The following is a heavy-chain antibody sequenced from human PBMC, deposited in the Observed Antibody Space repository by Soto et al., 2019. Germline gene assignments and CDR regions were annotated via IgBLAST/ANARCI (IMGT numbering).Heavy chain of an antibody. J-gene: IGHJ6*02. V-gene: IGHV4-61*01. CDR3: ARAPSYCISTSCYGYYYGMDV. CDR2: IYYSGST. Sequence: QVQLQESGPGLVKPSETLSLTCTVSGGSVSSGSYYWSWIRQPPGKGLEWIGYIYYSGSTNYNPSLKDRVTISVDTSKNQFSLKLSSVTAADTAVYYCARAPSYCISTSCYGYYYGMDVWGQGTTVTVSS. CDR1: GGSVSSGSYY. D-gene: IGHD2-2*01.